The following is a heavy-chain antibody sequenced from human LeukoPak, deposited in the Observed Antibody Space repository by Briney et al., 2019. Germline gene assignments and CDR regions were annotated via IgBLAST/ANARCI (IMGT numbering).Heavy chain of an antibody. CDR3: AKLRGAKSAYFDY. V-gene: IGHV3-30*18. J-gene: IGHJ4*02. D-gene: IGHD4/OR15-4a*01. CDR1: GFTFSNFA. Sequence: PGGSLRLSCVASGFTFSNFAMHWVRQVPGKELQWVGIMSSDGVTKYYGDSVKGRFIVSRDNSKNTLYLQMNSLRAEDTAVYYCAKLRGAKSAYFDYWGQGTLVTVSS. CDR2: MSSDGVTK.